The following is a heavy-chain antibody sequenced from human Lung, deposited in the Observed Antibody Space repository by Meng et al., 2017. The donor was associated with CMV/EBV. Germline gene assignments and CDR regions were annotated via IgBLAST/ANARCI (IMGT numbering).Heavy chain of an antibody. CDR2: ISGNTGFI. D-gene: IGHD2-21*02. CDR3: TKGGGERVTFDAMDV. CDR1: GFTSDDFA. Sequence: GGSLRLSCTASGFTSDDFAMHWVRQSPGEGLEWVSGISGNTGFIGYADSVKGRFTISRDNAKKTLSLQINTLRAEDTALYYCTKGGGERVTFDAMDVWGQGTTVTVSS. V-gene: IGHV3-9*02. J-gene: IGHJ6*02.